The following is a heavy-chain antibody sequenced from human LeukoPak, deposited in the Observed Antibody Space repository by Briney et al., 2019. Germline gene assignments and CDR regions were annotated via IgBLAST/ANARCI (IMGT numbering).Heavy chain of an antibody. CDR2: IYYSGST. Sequence: ASETLSLTCTVSGGSISSYYWSWIRQPPGKGLEWIGYIYYSGSTNYNPSLKSRVTISVDTSKNQFSLKLSSVTAADTAVYYCARSYCSSTSCHLSPRGDNWFDPWGQGTLVTVSS. CDR1: GGSISSYY. J-gene: IGHJ5*02. V-gene: IGHV4-59*01. CDR3: ARSYCSSTSCHLSPRGDNWFDP. D-gene: IGHD2-2*01.